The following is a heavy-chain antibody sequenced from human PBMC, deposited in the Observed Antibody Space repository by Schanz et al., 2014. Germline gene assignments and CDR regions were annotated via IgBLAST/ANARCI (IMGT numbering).Heavy chain of an antibody. CDR3: ARPSDSSWYMDV. CDR2: MIGSGSSV. J-gene: IGHJ6*03. V-gene: IGHV3-23*01. CDR1: GFSFSIYG. D-gene: IGHD2-21*02. Sequence: EVQLLESGGGLVQPGGSLRLSCAASGFSFSIYGMSWVRQAPGKGLEWVSRMIGSGSSVFYADSVKGRFTISRDNGKKSLYLQMNSLRAEDTAVYYCARPSDSSWYMDVWGKGTTVTVSS.